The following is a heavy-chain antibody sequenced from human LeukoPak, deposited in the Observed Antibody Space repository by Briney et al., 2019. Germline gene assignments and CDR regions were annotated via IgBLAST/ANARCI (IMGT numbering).Heavy chain of an antibody. CDR2: INHDGSEK. CDR1: EFTFSSYW. D-gene: IGHD6-19*01. CDR3: ARGDKSAWYWADY. V-gene: IGHV3-7*01. J-gene: IGHJ4*02. Sequence: GGSLRLSXAASEFTFSSYWMSWVRQAPGKGLEWVANINHDGSEKYYMDSVKGRFTISRDNAKDSLSLQMNSLRAEDTAVYYCARGDKSAWYWADYWGQGTLVTVSS.